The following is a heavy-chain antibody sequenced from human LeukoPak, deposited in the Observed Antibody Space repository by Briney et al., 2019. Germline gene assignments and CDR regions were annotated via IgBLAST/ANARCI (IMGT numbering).Heavy chain of an antibody. CDR1: VYTSTGYS. CDR3: ARGRRVVVPGVKGDCFDP. J-gene: IGHJ5*02. V-gene: IGHV1-2*04. Sequence: ASVKVSCKASVYTSTGYSMHWVRQAPGRGLERMGCINPNSGGTNYAHKFQGWVTMTSETSISTAYMELSRLRSDDTAVYYCARGRRVVVPGVKGDCFDPWGQGTLVTVSS. CDR2: INPNSGGT. D-gene: IGHD2-2*01.